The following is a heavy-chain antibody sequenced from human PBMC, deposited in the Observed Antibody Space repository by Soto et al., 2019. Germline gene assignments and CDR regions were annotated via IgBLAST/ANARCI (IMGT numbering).Heavy chain of an antibody. J-gene: IGHJ6*02. V-gene: IGHV3-48*03. Sequence: GGSLRLSCAASGFTFSSYEMNWVRQAPGKGLEWVSYISSSGSTIYYADSVKGRFTISRDNAKNSLYLQMNSLRAEDTAVYYCARGPSYDYRSAYASYYYGMDVWGQGTTVTV. CDR3: ARGPSYDYRSAYASYYYGMDV. CDR2: ISSSGSTI. D-gene: IGHD3-3*01. CDR1: GFTFSSYE.